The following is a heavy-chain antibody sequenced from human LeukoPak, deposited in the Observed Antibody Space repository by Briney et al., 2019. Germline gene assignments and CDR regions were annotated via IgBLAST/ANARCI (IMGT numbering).Heavy chain of an antibody. Sequence: GGSLRLSCAASGFTFSSYSMNWVRQAPGKGLEWVSAISGGGGSTFNADSVKGRFTISRDNSKNTLFLQMNSLRAEDTAIYYCAKDHPSGYYFDYWGQGTLVTVSS. V-gene: IGHV3-23*01. J-gene: IGHJ4*02. CDR3: AKDHPSGYYFDY. CDR2: ISGGGGST. D-gene: IGHD1-14*01. CDR1: GFTFSSYS.